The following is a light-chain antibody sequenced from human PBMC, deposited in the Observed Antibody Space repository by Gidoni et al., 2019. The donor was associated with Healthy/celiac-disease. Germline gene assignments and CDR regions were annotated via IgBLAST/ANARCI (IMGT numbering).Light chain of an antibody. V-gene: IGLV3-1*01. CDR2: QDS. CDR1: KLGDNY. J-gene: IGLJ2*01. CDR3: QAWDSSTVV. Sequence: SYELTQPPSVSVSPGQTASIPCYGDKLGDNYACWYQQKPCQSPVLVSYQDSKRPSGIPELFSGSNSGNTATLTISGTQAMDEADYYCQAWDSSTVVFGGGTKLTVL.